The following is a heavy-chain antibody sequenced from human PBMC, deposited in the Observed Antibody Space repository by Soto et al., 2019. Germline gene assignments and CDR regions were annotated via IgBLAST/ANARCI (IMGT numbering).Heavy chain of an antibody. V-gene: IGHV5-10-1*01. CDR2: IDPSDSYT. J-gene: IGHJ5*02. CDR3: ARHGLWFGELLYRFDP. D-gene: IGHD3-10*01. Sequence: ESLKISSKGSGYSFSSYWISWVRQMPGKGLEWMGRIDPSDSYTNYSPSFQGHVTISADKSISTAYLQWSSLKASDTAMYYCARHGLWFGELLYRFDPWGQGTLVTSPQ. CDR1: GYSFSSYW.